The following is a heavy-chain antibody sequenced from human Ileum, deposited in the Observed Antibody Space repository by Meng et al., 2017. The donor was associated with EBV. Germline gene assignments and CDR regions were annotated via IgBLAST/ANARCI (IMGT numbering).Heavy chain of an antibody. J-gene: IGHJ4*02. Sequence: VHVQGAGPGLVKPSGTLSLTCAVSGYSVSGSDGWRWVRQPPGKGLEWIGEVYHDGATNYHPSLKSRVTISLDKSKNEVNLHLNSLTAADTAVYFCARSSPIVRGLDYWGQGTLVTVSS. CDR2: VYHDGAT. CDR1: GYSVSGSDG. V-gene: IGHV4-4*02. D-gene: IGHD3-10*01. CDR3: ARSSPIVRGLDY.